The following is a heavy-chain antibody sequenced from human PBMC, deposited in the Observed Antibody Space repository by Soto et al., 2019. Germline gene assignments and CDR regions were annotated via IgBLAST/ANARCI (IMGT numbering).Heavy chain of an antibody. V-gene: IGHV4-59*08. CDR3: ARLGGFYQGFDQ. CDR2: IYYSGST. CDR1: GGSMSSYY. J-gene: IGHJ4*02. Sequence: SETLSLTCTVSGGSMSSYYWGWFRQPPGKGLEWIGYIYYSGSTSYNPSLKSRLSISLETSKKQFSLRMTSVTAADTAVYFCARLGGFYQGFDQWGRGTLVTVSS. D-gene: IGHD3-22*01.